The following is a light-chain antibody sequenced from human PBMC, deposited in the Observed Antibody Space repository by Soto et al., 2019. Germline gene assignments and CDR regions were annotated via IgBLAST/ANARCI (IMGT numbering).Light chain of an antibody. CDR1: RTVLSTADNQNF. CDR3: HQYYGSPYS. Sequence: DIAMTQSPDSLVVSLGERATINCKSGRTVLSTADNQNFLAWYQQRPGQPPKLLIYDASTRAPGVPDRFIVSGSATEFTLTVAGLQPEDVAVYYCHQYYGSPYSFGQGTRLEI. V-gene: IGKV4-1*01. CDR2: DAS. J-gene: IGKJ2*01.